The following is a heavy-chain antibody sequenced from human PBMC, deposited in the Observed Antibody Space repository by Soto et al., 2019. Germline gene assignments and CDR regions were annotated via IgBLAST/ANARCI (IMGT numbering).Heavy chain of an antibody. Sequence: GASVKVSCKASGGTFSSYAISWVRQAPGQGLEWMGGIIPIFGTANYAQKFRGRVTITADKSTSTAYMELSSLRSEDTAVYYCARDGGTIRYFDSYGMDVWGQGTTVTVS. V-gene: IGHV1-69*06. CDR1: GGTFSSYA. D-gene: IGHD3-9*01. CDR2: IIPIFGTA. CDR3: ARDGGTIRYFDSYGMDV. J-gene: IGHJ6*02.